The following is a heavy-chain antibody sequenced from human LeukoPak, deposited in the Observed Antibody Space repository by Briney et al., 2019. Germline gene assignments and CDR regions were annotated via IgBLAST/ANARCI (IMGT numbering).Heavy chain of an antibody. Sequence: GGSLRLSCAASGFTFSDYYMSWIRQAPGKGLEWVSYISSSGSTIYYADSVKGRFTISRDNAKNSLYLQMNSLRAEDTAVYYCARDYDSSGYKPYHFDYWGQGTLVTVSS. CDR3: ARDYDSSGYKPYHFDY. D-gene: IGHD3-22*01. J-gene: IGHJ4*02. CDR2: ISSSGSTI. CDR1: GFTFSDYY. V-gene: IGHV3-11*01.